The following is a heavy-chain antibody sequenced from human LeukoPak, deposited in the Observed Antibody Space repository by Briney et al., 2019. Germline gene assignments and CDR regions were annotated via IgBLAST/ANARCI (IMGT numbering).Heavy chain of an antibody. CDR1: VYTFTNFY. J-gene: IGHJ4*02. D-gene: IGHD2-2*01. V-gene: IGHV1-2*02. Sequence: ASVKVSCKASVYTFTNFYIHWVRQAPEQGLEWTGWMNPNSGDSSYAREFQDRVTMTRDTSLSTAYMELSRLRSDDTAVYFCARRPINCIITNCYVDYWGQGTLVTVSS. CDR3: ARRPINCIITNCYVDY. CDR2: MNPNSGDS.